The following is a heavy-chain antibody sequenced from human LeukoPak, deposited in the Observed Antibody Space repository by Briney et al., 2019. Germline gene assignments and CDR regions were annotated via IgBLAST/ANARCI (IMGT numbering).Heavy chain of an antibody. Sequence: ASVKVSCKASGYTFTGYYMHWVRQAPGQGLEWMGWINPNSGGTNYAQKFQGRVTMTRDTSISTAYMELSRLRSDDTAVYYCARQQDPAPRFDYWGQGTLVTVSS. J-gene: IGHJ4*02. CDR2: INPNSGGT. CDR3: ARQQDPAPRFDY. CDR1: GYTFTGYY. V-gene: IGHV1-2*02.